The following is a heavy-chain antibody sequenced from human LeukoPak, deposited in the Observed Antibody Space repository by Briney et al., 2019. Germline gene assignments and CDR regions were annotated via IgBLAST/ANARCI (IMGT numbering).Heavy chain of an antibody. Sequence: SETLSLTCTVSGGSVSSGSYYWRWVRQPPGKGLERIGYIYYSGSTNYNPSLKSRVTISVDTSKNQFSLKLSSVTAADTAVYYCAREGAFDIWGQGTMVTVSS. CDR1: GGSVSSGSYY. J-gene: IGHJ3*02. V-gene: IGHV4-61*01. CDR3: AREGAFDI. CDR2: IYYSGST.